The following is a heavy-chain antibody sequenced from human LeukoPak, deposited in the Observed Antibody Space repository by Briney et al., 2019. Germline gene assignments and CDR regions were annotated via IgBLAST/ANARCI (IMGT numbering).Heavy chain of an antibody. CDR2: ISAYNGNT. V-gene: IGHV1-18*01. Sequence: GASVKVSCTASGYTFTSYGISWVRQAPGQGLEWMGWISAYNGNTNYAQKLQGRVTMTTDTSTSTAYMELRSLRSDDTAVYYCARDRRQQLPRSDAFDIWGQGTMVTVSS. J-gene: IGHJ3*02. D-gene: IGHD6-13*01. CDR3: ARDRRQQLPRSDAFDI. CDR1: GYTFTSYG.